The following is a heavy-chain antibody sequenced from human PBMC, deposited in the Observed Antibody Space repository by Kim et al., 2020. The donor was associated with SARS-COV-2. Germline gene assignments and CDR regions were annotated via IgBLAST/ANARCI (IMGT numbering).Heavy chain of an antibody. V-gene: IGHV6-1*01. Sequence: DYAVSVKSRITITPTTSKNQFSLQLNSVTLEDTAVYYCARDTPGQKAFDIWGQGTMVTVSS. CDR3: ARDTPGQKAFDI. J-gene: IGHJ3*02.